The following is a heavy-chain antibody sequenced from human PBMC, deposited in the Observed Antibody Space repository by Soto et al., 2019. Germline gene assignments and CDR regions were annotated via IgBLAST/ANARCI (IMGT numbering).Heavy chain of an antibody. V-gene: IGHV4-31*03. Sequence: QVQLQEAGPGLVKPSQTLSLTCTVSGGSIRSGGYYGSCIRQHPGKGLEWIGYIYYSGSTYYNPTLKSGVTISEDTSTNQFSLKLSSVTAADTAVYYCARRISAAGTYYFDYWCQGTPVTVSS. CDR3: ARRISAAGTYYFDY. CDR1: GGSIRSGGYY. CDR2: IYYSGST. J-gene: IGHJ4*02. D-gene: IGHD6-13*01.